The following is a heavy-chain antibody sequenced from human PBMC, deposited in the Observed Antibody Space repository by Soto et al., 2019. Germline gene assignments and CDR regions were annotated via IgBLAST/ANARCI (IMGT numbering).Heavy chain of an antibody. CDR2: ISSSSSYI. CDR3: VRELGLAY. D-gene: IGHD7-27*01. J-gene: IGHJ4*02. V-gene: IGHV3-21*04. Sequence: LRLSCAASGFTFSSYSMNWVRQAPGKGLEWVSSISSSSSYIYYADSVKGRFTISRDNAKNSLYLQMNSLGVEDTAVYYCVRELGLAYWGQGALVTVSS. CDR1: GFTFSSYS.